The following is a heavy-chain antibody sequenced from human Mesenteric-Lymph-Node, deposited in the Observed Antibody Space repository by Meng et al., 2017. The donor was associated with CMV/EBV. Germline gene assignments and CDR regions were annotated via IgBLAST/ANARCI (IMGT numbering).Heavy chain of an antibody. D-gene: IGHD2-2*01. V-gene: IGHV3-7*01. CDR2: IKQDASEK. Sequence: GGSLRLSCAASGFTFSNAWMSWVRQAPGKGLEWVANIKQDASEKYYVDSVAGRFTISRDNSKSTLYLQMNSLRADDTAVYYCARDRTSSAYYYLYGLDVWGQGTTVTVSS. J-gene: IGHJ6*02. CDR1: GFTFSNAW. CDR3: ARDRTSSAYYYLYGLDV.